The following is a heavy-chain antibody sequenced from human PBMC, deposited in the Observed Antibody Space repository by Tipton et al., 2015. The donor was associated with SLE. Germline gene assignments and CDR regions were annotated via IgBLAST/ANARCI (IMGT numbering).Heavy chain of an antibody. CDR1: GGFISSYY. J-gene: IGHJ4*02. Sequence: TLSLTCTVSGGFISSYYWSWIRQTPGKGLEWIGYINYSGTTTYTPALKSRVSISVDTSNNEFSLNLNSATAAETGVYYCARGVAVESWGRGTLVTVSS. CDR2: INYSGTT. CDR3: ARGVAVES. V-gene: IGHV4-59*01.